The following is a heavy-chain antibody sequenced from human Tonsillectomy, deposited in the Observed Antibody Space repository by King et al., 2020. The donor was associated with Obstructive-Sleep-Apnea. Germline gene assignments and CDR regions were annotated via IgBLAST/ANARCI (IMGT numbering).Heavy chain of an antibody. CDR2: ICYSETT. Sequence: QLQESGPGLVKPSETLSLTCTVSGGSVSSGSYYWGWIRQPPGKGLEWIGSICYSETTYYNPSLKSRVPISVDRSNNQFSLKLISMTAADTAVYYCARSLLVGWVLLPYWGRGTLVTVSS. J-gene: IGHJ4*02. D-gene: IGHD2-15*01. CDR1: GGSVSSGSYY. CDR3: ARSLLVGWVLLPY. V-gene: IGHV4-39*07.